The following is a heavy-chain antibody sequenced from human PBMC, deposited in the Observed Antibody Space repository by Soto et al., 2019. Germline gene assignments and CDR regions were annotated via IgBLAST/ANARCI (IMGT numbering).Heavy chain of an antibody. CDR1: GGSFSGYY. D-gene: IGHD6-13*01. J-gene: IGHJ6*02. Sequence: SETLSLTCAVYGGSFSGYYWSWIRQPPGKGLEWIGEINHSGSTNYNPSLKSRVTISVDTSKNQFSLRLSSVTAADTAVYYCARGRGAAAGLNNYYYYYGMDVWGQGTTVTVSS. CDR2: INHSGST. V-gene: IGHV4-34*01. CDR3: ARGRGAAAGLNNYYYYYGMDV.